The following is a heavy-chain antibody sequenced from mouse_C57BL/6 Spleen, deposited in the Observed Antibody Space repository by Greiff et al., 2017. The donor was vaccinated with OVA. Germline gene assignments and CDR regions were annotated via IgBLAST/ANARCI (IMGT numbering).Heavy chain of an antibody. J-gene: IGHJ3*01. CDR1: GFTFSNYW. CDR2: IRLKSDNYAT. D-gene: IGHD4-1*01. Sequence: EVKLMESGGGLVQPGGSMKLSCVASGFTFSNYWMNWVRQSPEKGLEWVAQIRLKSDNYATHYAESVKGRFTISRDDSKSRVYLQMNNLRAEDTGIYYCTTGTGAWFAYWGQGTLVTVSA. CDR3: TTGTGAWFAY. V-gene: IGHV6-3*01.